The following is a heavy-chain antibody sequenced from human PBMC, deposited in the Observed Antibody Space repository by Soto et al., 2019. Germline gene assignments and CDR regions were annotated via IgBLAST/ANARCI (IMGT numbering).Heavy chain of an antibody. D-gene: IGHD3-22*01. J-gene: IGHJ4*02. CDR1: GYTFTSYD. V-gene: IGHV1-8*01. CDR3: ARVGYYYDSSGYYLSFDY. CDR2: MNPNSGNT. Sequence: QVQLVQSGAEVKKPGASVKVSCKASGYTFTSYDINWVRQATGQGLEWMGWMNPNSGNTGYAQKFKGRVNMTRNNSISTAYMELSSLRYEDTAVYYCARVGYYYDSSGYYLSFDYWGQGTLVTVSS.